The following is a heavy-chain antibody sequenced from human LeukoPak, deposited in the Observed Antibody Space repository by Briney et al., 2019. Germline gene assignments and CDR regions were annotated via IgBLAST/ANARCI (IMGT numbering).Heavy chain of an antibody. CDR1: GFTFSTYW. CDR3: TRVGYCATASCRTAFDI. J-gene: IGHJ3*02. D-gene: IGHD2-2*01. Sequence: GGSLRLSCAVSGFTFSTYWMNWVRQVAGKGLVWVSRINTDGSSTSYADSVKGRFTISRDNAKNTLYLQMNSLRAEDTAVYYCTRVGYCATASCRTAFDIWGQGTMVTVSS. CDR2: INTDGSST. V-gene: IGHV3-74*01.